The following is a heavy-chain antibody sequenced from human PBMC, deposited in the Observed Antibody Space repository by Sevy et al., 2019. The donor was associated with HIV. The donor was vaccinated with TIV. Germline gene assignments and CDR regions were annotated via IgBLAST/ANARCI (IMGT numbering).Heavy chain of an antibody. CDR3: ASFTYYYDSSGRGFDY. CDR1: GGSFSGYY. Sequence: SETVSLTCAVYGGSFSGYYWSWIRQPPGKGLEWIGEINHSGSTNYNPSLKSRVTISVDTSKNQFSLKLSSVTAADTAVYYCASFTYYYDSSGRGFDYWGQGTLVTVSS. V-gene: IGHV4-34*01. CDR2: INHSGST. J-gene: IGHJ4*02. D-gene: IGHD3-22*01.